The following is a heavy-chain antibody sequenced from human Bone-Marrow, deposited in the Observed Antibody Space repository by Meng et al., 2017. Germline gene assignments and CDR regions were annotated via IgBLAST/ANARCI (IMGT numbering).Heavy chain of an antibody. Sequence: QGQLVQLWAEVKKPGASVKVSCDASGYTLSRDGFSWVRQAPGQGLEWLGWINTYTGKTDYAQKFQGRVTLTTDTFTSTAYMELRSLRSDDTAVYYCVTRGNPYLNCWGQGTLVTVSS. CDR2: INTYTGKT. J-gene: IGHJ4*02. CDR1: GYTLSRDG. V-gene: IGHV1-18*01. CDR3: VTRGNPYLNC.